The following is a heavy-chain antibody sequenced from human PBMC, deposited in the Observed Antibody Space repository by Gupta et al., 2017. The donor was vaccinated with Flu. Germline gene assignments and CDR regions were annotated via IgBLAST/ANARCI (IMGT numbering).Heavy chain of an antibody. CDR1: GFTFSSYD. Sequence: VQLLASGGGLVQPGWSLRLTCAASGFTFSSYDMNWVRQAPGKGLAWVSVISARGDVILYADSVKGRFTISRDNSKSTLYLQMNTLRDEDTAVYYCGKGVNAAPRVYDYWGQGTLVSVSS. CDR3: GKGVNAAPRVYDY. J-gene: IGHJ4*02. CDR2: ISARGDVI. V-gene: IGHV3-23*01. D-gene: IGHD2-8*01.